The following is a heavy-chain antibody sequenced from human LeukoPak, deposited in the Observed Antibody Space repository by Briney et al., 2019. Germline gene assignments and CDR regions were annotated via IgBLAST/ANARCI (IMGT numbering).Heavy chain of an antibody. V-gene: IGHV3-48*03. CDR1: GYTFSSYE. CDR3: ASDSGRAWWNFDY. D-gene: IGHD2-15*01. Sequence: GGSLRLSCKASGYTFSSYEMNWVRQAPGQGLEWVSCISSSGSTIYYADSVKGRFSISRDNAKNTLYLQMNNLRAEDTAVYYCASDSGRAWWNFDYWGQGTLVTVSS. J-gene: IGHJ4*02. CDR2: ISSSGSTI.